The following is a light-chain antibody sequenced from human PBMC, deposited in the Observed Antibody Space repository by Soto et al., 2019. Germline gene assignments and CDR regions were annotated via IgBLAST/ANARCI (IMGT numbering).Light chain of an antibody. J-gene: IGKJ4*01. CDR3: QQYHSLLS. CDR1: QDISDS. Sequence: DIQMTQSPSSLSTSVGDTVTITCQASQDISDSLNWYQQKPGKVPKLLIYDASALHRGVPSRFSGSGSGTDFTFTISNLQPEDIATYYCQQYHSLLSFGGGTKVDI. V-gene: IGKV1-33*01. CDR2: DAS.